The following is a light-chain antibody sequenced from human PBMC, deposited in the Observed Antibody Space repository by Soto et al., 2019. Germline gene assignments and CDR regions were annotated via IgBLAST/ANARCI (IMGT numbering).Light chain of an antibody. J-gene: IGKJ3*01. CDR2: DAS. V-gene: IGKV3-11*01. CDR1: QSVSSY. Sequence: EIVLTQSPATLSLSPGERATLSCRASQSVSSYLAWYQQKPGQAPRLLIYDASNRATGIPARFSGSGSGTDFTLTISCLEPEDFAVYYCQHLFTFGPGTKVDIK. CDR3: QHLFT.